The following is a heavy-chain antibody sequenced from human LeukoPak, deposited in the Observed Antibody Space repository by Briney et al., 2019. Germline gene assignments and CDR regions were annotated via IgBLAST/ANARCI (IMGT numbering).Heavy chain of an antibody. Sequence: GGSLRLSCAASGFTFSIYSMNWVRQAPGKRLEWVSSISSSSSYIYYADSVKGRFTISRDNAKNSLYLQMNSLRAEDTAVYYCARAWGGSTHYYYYYYMDVWGKGTTVTVSS. CDR3: ARAWGGSTHYYYYYYMDV. V-gene: IGHV3-21*01. J-gene: IGHJ6*03. D-gene: IGHD3-3*01. CDR1: GFTFSIYS. CDR2: ISSSSSYI.